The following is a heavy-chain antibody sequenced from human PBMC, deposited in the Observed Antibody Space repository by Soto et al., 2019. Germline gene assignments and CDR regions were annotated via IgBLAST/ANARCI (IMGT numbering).Heavy chain of an antibody. CDR3: ARDATGTTEGGYYYGMDA. V-gene: IGHV4-38-2*02. Sequence: PSETLSLTCAVSGYSISSGYYWGWIRQPPGKGLDWIGSIYPSGSTYYNPSLTSRLTISVDTSKNQFSLKLRSVPAADTAVYYCARDATGTTEGGYYYGMDARGQGTTVTVCS. CDR1: GYSISSGYY. J-gene: IGHJ6*02. CDR2: IYPSGST. D-gene: IGHD1-7*01.